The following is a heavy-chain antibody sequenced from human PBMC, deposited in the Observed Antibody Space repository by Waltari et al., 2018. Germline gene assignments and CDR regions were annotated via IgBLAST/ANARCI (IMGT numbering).Heavy chain of an antibody. J-gene: IGHJ3*02. V-gene: IGHV3-7*01. CDR3: VRYGYGDI. CDR1: GFTFSSYW. CDR2: IKPDESES. Sequence: EVQLVESGGGLVQPGGSLRLSCAASGFTFSSYWMSWVRQAPGKGREWVANIKPDESESDDVDFVKGRFTISRDNAKNSLFLQMNSLRAEDTAVYYCVRYGYGDIWGRGTMVTVSS. D-gene: IGHD5-18*01.